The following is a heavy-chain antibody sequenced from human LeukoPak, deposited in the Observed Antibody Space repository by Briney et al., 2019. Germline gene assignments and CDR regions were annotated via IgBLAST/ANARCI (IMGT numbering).Heavy chain of an antibody. V-gene: IGHV4-59*01. J-gene: IGHJ4*02. Sequence: PSETLSLTCTISGGSISSYYWSWVRQSPGRGLEWIGYIYNSGSTNHNPPLKSRVTISVDTSKNQFSLKMNSVTAADTAVYYCARGSRYGHFDNWGQGILVTVSS. CDR2: IYNSGST. CDR3: ARGSRYGHFDN. CDR1: GGSISSYY. D-gene: IGHD5-18*01.